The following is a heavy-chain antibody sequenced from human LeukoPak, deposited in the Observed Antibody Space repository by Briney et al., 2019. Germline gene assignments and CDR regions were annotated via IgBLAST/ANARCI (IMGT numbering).Heavy chain of an antibody. V-gene: IGHV1-8*01. D-gene: IGHD3-9*01. CDR1: GYTFTSYD. Sequence: ASVKVSCKASGYTFTSYDINWVRQATGQGLELMGWMNPNSGNTGYAQKYQGRGTMTRNTSISTDYLYLSSLRLRDTAVYYCAREGRLASDYWGQGTLVTVSS. J-gene: IGHJ4*02. CDR2: MNPNSGNT. CDR3: AREGRLASDY.